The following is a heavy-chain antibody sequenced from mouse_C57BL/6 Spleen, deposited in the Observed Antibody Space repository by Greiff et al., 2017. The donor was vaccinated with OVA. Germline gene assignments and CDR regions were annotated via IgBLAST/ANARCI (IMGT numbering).Heavy chain of an antibody. V-gene: IGHV2-9*01. CDR2: IWGGGST. CDR1: GFSLTSYG. J-gene: IGHJ1*03. CDR3: AKLGREYYGSSHWYFDV. D-gene: IGHD1-1*01. Sequence: VMLVESGPGLVAPSQSLSITCTVSGFSLTSYGVDWVRQPPGKGLEWLGVIWGGGSTNYNSALMSRLSISKDNSKSQVFLKMNSLQTDDTAMYYCAKLGREYYGSSHWYFDVWGTGTTVTVSS.